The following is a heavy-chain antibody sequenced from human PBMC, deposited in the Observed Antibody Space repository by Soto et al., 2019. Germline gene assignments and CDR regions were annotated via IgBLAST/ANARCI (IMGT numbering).Heavy chain of an antibody. J-gene: IGHJ4*02. V-gene: IGHV4-30-2*01. CDR2: IYHSGST. CDR1: GGSISSGGYS. CDR3: ARVGGYSYGYFDY. Sequence: SETLSLTCAVSGGSISSGGYSWSWIRQPPGKGLEWIGYIYHSGSTYYNPSLKSRVTISVDRSKNQFSLKLSSVTAADTAVYYCARVGGYSYGYFDYWGQGTLVTVS. D-gene: IGHD5-18*01.